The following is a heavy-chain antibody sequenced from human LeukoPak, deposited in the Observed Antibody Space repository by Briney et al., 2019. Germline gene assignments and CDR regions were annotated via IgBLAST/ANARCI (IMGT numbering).Heavy chain of an antibody. CDR1: GGSISSSSYY. D-gene: IGHD6-19*01. CDR2: MYYSGST. Sequence: SETLSLTCTVSGGSISSSSYYWGWIRQPPGKGLEWIGSMYYSGSTYSNPSLKSRVTISVDTSKNQFSLKLSSVTAADTAVYYCARDRAVAGTDQYYGMDVWGQGTTVAVSS. CDR3: ARDRAVAGTDQYYGMDV. J-gene: IGHJ6*02. V-gene: IGHV4-39*07.